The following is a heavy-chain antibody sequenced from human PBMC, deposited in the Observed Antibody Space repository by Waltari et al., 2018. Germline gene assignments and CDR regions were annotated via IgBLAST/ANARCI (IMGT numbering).Heavy chain of an antibody. Sequence: QVQLNQWGAGVLKPSETLSLTCAVYGESFSDHFWTWIRTPPGKGLEWIGHMNHRRSENYNPSLRNRVSISVDTSMNQFSLMMTSLTAADTGVYYCARAPSFHYGIFSVPLTLDYWSQGTMVIVSS. CDR1: GESFSDHF. D-gene: IGHD3-3*02. CDR2: MNHRRSE. CDR3: ARAPSFHYGIFSVPLTLDY. J-gene: IGHJ3*01. V-gene: IGHV4-34*01.